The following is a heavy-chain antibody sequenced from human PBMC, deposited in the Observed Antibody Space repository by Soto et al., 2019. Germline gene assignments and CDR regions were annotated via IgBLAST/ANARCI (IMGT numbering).Heavy chain of an antibody. CDR1: GLTRRNYA. D-gene: IGHD1-20*01. CDR3: AKAKNDYNWDNRPPFDY. CDR2: ISANDVGT. J-gene: IGHJ4*02. V-gene: IGHV3-23*01. Sequence: SLRVASESSGLTRRNYAMTWVRQAPGKGLEWVSLISANDVGTYYAESVKTRFTISTDQSRNTVYLQMDSLRADDTAIYYCAKAKNDYNWDNRPPFDYWGQGTLVTVYS.